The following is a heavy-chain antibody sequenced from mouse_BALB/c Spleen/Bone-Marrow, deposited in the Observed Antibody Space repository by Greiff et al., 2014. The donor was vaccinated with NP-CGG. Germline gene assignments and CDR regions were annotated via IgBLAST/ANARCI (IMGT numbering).Heavy chain of an antibody. Sequence: EVKVVESGPELVKPGASMKISCKASGYSFTGYTMNWVKQSHGKNLEWIGLINPYNGGTSHNQKFKGKATLTVDKSSSTAYMELLSLTSEDSAVYYCARDDYDVGFAYWGQGTLVTVSA. D-gene: IGHD2-4*01. CDR1: GYSFTGYT. V-gene: IGHV1-26*01. CDR3: ARDDYDVGFAY. CDR2: INPYNGGT. J-gene: IGHJ3*01.